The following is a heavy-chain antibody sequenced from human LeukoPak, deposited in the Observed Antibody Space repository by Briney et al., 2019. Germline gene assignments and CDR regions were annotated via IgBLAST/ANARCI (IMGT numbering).Heavy chain of an antibody. CDR2: ISAYNGKT. CDR1: GYTFTSYG. J-gene: IGHJ4*02. CDR3: ARGRGGLTTVTTLLDY. V-gene: IGHV1-18*01. Sequence: ASVKVSCKASGYTFTSYGISWVRQAPGQGLEWMGWISAYNGKTNYAQKLQGRVTMTTDTSTSTDYMELRSLRSDDTAVYYCARGRGGLTTVTTLLDYWGQGTLVTVSS. D-gene: IGHD4-17*01.